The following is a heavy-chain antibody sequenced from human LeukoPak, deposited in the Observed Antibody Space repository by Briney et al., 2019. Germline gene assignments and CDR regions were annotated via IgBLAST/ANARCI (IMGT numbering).Heavy chain of an antibody. J-gene: IGHJ6*02. D-gene: IGHD2-2*01. V-gene: IGHV1-2*06. CDR3: ARREVVPAASYYGMDV. Sequence: ASVTVSCKASGYTFTGYYMHWVRQAPGQGLEWMGRINPNSGGTNYAQKFQGRVTMTRDTSISTAYMELSRLRSDDTAVYYCARREVVPAASYYGMDVWGQGTTVAVSS. CDR2: INPNSGGT. CDR1: GYTFTGYY.